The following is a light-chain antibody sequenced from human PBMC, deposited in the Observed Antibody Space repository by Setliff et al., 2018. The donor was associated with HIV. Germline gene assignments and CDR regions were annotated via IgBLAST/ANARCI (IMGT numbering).Light chain of an antibody. Sequence: QSVLTQPPSVSGAPGQRVTIFCIGGRSNIGTGFDVHWYQQLPGTAPKLPISGNNNRPSGVPDRFSGSKSGISASLAIAGLQAEDEADYYCQSYDTSLSGYVFGTGTKVTVL. CDR3: QSYDTSLSGYV. V-gene: IGLV1-40*01. CDR2: GNN. J-gene: IGLJ1*01. CDR1: RSNIGTGFD.